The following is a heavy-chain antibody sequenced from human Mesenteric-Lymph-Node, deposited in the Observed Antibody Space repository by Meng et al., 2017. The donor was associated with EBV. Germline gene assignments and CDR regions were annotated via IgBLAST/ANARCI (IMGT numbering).Heavy chain of an antibody. CDR1: GGSISSSSYY. CDR3: ARENPARGNWFDP. J-gene: IGHJ5*02. V-gene: IGHV4-39*07. Sequence: QRQLQESGPGLVKPSETLSLTCTVSGGSISSSSYYWGWIRQPPGKGLEWIGTIYYSGSTYYSPSLKSRAIISVDTSKNQFSLNLYSVTAADTAVYYCARENPARGNWFDPWGQGALVTVSS. CDR2: IYYSGST. D-gene: IGHD3-10*01.